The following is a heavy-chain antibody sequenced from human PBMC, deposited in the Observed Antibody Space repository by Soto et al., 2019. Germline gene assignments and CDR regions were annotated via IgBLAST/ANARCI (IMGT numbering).Heavy chain of an antibody. Sequence: QVRLVQSGTVVTEPGASVKVSCKASGYTFSTYYISWVRQAPGQGLQWLGWISGFNGNTFSPQDFQDRVGMTMDTSSTTAYMDLTSLRAADTAVYYCARDDAISGRARAFDGWGQGTLVIVSS. D-gene: IGHD6-25*01. CDR3: ARDDAISGRARAFDG. J-gene: IGHJ3*01. V-gene: IGHV1-18*01. CDR2: ISGFNGNT. CDR1: GYTFSTYY.